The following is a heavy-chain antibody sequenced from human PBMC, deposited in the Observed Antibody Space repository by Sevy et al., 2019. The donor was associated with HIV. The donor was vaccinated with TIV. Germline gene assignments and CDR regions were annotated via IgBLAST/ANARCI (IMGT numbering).Heavy chain of an antibody. CDR1: GFTFSTYN. J-gene: IGHJ4*02. D-gene: IGHD3-22*01. CDR3: ARDRPTLNYYGSSGYNYYFDY. V-gene: IGHV3-21*01. Sequence: GGSLRLSCAASGFTFSTYNMNWVRQAPGKGLEWVSSITDSSNYIYHADSVKGRFTISRYNAKNSLYLQMTSLRAEDTAVYFSARDRPTLNYYGSSGYNYYFDYWGQGTLVTVSS. CDR2: ITDSSNYI.